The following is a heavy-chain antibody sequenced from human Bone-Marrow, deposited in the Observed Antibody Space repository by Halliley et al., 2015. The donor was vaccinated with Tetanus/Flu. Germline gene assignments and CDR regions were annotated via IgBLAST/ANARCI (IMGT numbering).Heavy chain of an antibody. Sequence: TLSLTCTVSGGSISDYYWSWIRQTPGKGLEWIGYIYYGGTTKYNRSLHSRVTISVDTSNNQFSLNLSSVTAADTAVYYCAIQLYSSGGFDYWGQGTLVTVSS. V-gene: IGHV4-59*13. D-gene: IGHD3-10*01. CDR3: AIQLYSSGGFDY. J-gene: IGHJ4*02. CDR2: IYYGGTT. CDR1: GGSISDYY.